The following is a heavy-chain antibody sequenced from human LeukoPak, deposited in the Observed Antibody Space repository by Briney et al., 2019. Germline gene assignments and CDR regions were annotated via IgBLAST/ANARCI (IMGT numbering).Heavy chain of an antibody. D-gene: IGHD4-17*01. Sequence: GSLRLSCAASGFTFSSYWMSWVRQAPGKGLEWVSVIYSGGSTYYADSVKGRFTISRDNSKNTLYLQMNSLRAEDTAVYYCARSYGDGRLYYMDVWGKGTTVTVSS. J-gene: IGHJ6*03. CDR3: ARSYGDGRLYYMDV. CDR2: IYSGGST. CDR1: GFTFSSYW. V-gene: IGHV3-53*01.